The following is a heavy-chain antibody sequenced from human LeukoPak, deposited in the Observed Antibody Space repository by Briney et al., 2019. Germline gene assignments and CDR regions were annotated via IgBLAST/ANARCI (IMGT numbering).Heavy chain of an antibody. V-gene: IGHV3-48*03. CDR1: GFTFSSYE. J-gene: IGHJ3*02. CDR3: AKEDRWELFSAFDI. CDR2: ISSSGSTI. Sequence: PGGSLRLSCAASGFTFSSYEMNWVRQAPGKGLEWVSYISSSGSTIYYADPVKGRFTISRDNSKNTLYLQMNSLRAEDTAVYYCAKEDRWELFSAFDIWGQGTMVTVSS. D-gene: IGHD1-26*01.